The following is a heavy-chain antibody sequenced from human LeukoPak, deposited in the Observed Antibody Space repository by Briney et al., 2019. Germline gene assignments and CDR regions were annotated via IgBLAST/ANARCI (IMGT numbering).Heavy chain of an antibody. J-gene: IGHJ4*02. CDR3: AKGGVAGTFDY. V-gene: IGHV1-46*01. D-gene: IGHD6-19*01. CDR2: VNPSGGST. Sequence: ASVKVSCKASGYTFTSNYIHWVRQAPGQGLEWMGLVNPSGGSTTYAQMFQGRVTMTRDTSTSTVYQKLSSLRSEDTAVYYCAKGGVAGTFDYWGQGTQVTVSS. CDR1: GYTFTSNY.